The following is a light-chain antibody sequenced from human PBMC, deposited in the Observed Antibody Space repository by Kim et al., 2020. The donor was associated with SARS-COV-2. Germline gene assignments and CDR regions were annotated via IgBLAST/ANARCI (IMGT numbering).Light chain of an antibody. CDR3: QHRDNWPP. J-gene: IGKJ1*01. CDR2: DAS. Sequence: PGERATLYCRASHSVSSSLVWNQQKPGQAPRPLIYDASNRATGVPARFSGSGSGTDFTLTISSLEPEDFAVYYCQHRDNWPPFAQGTKVDIK. CDR1: HSVSSS. V-gene: IGKV3-11*01.